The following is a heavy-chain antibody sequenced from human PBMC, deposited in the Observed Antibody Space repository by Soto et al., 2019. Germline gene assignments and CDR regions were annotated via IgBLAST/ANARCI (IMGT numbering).Heavy chain of an antibody. Sequence: QGELVESGGGVVQPGRSLRLSCAASGYTFSRYAMHWVRQAPGKGLEWVAIISYDGYNKYYADSVKGRFTISRDNSKNTLYLQMNSLRAEDTAVYYCARDPNGAVDYWGQGTLVTVSS. CDR2: ISYDGYNK. J-gene: IGHJ4*02. CDR3: ARDPNGAVDY. D-gene: IGHD1-1*01. V-gene: IGHV3-30-3*01. CDR1: GYTFSRYA.